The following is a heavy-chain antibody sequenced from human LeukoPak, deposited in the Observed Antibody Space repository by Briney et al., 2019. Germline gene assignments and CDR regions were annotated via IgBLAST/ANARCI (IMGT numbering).Heavy chain of an antibody. CDR1: GGSISSYY. CDR2: IYYSGST. J-gene: IGHJ5*02. D-gene: IGHD3-10*01. V-gene: IGHV4-59*01. Sequence: PWETLSLTCTVSGGSISSYYWSWIRQPPGKGLDWIGYIYYSGSTNYNPSLKSRVTISVDTSKNQFSLKLSSVTAADTAVYYCAGSETRGYYGSGTNWFDPWGQRTLVTVSS. CDR3: AGSETRGYYGSGTNWFDP.